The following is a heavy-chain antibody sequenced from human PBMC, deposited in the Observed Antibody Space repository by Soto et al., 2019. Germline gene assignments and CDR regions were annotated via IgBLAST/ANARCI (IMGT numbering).Heavy chain of an antibody. CDR2: IYHSGNT. V-gene: IGHV4-61*08. D-gene: IGHD6-13*01. J-gene: IGHJ4*02. CDR1: GGSISSGGYY. Sequence: PSETLSLTCTVSGGSISSGGYYWSWIRQAPGKGLEWIGFIYHSGNTNYNPSLKSRVTMSIDTSKSQFSLKLNSVTAADTAVYYCARDQGIASSGPIDYSGPGTLVTVSS. CDR3: ARDQGIASSGPIDY.